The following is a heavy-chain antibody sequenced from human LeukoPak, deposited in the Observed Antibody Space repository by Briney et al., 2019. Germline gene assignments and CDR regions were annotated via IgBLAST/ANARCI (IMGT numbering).Heavy chain of an antibody. J-gene: IGHJ4*02. CDR1: GYSISSSSW. V-gene: IGHV4-28*05. D-gene: IGHD2-2*01. CDR2: IYYSGSV. CDR3: ARHRCSTTSCYIVY. Sequence: PSDTLSLTCGVSGYSISSSSWWGWIRQPPGKGLEWIGSIYYSGSVYYNPSLKSRVTMSVDTSRNQFSLKLSSVTAVDTAVFYSARHRCSTTSCYIVYWRQGTLVTVSS.